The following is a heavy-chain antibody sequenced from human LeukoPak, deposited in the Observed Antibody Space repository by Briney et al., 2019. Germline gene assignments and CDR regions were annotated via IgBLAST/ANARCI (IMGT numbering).Heavy chain of an antibody. V-gene: IGHV3-23*01. CDR2: ISGTGGST. CDR1: GFTFSTYA. D-gene: IGHD6-19*01. CDR3: ARGPESSGWFGWGDY. Sequence: PGGSLRLSCAASGFTFSTYAMTWVRQAPGKGLEWVSLISGTGGSTYYADSVKGRFTISRDNSKNTLYLQMNSLRAEDTAVYSCARGPESSGWFGWGDYWGQGTLVTVSS. J-gene: IGHJ4*02.